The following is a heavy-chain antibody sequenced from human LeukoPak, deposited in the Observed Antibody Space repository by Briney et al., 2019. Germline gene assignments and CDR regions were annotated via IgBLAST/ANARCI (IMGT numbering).Heavy chain of an antibody. CDR2: ITRSGETT. J-gene: IGHJ4*02. CDR3: AKMQGYFDY. V-gene: IGHV3-23*01. Sequence: GGSLRLSCAASGSIPFNSYSMSWVRPAPGKGLEWVSAITRSGETTYYADSVKGRFTISRDNSKNMVYLQMNSLRAEDAATYYCAKMQGYFDYWGQGSLVTVSS. CDR1: GSIPFNSYS.